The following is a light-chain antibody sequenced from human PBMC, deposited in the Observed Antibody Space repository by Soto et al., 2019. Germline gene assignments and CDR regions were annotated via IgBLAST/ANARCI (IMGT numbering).Light chain of an antibody. CDR3: SSYTRSSTYV. J-gene: IGLJ1*01. CDR2: EVS. V-gene: IGLV2-14*01. Sequence: QSALTQPASVSGSPGQSITISCTGTSSDVGGYNYVSWYQQHPGKAPKLMIYEVSNRPSGVSNRFSGSKSVNTASLTISGLQAEDEADYYCSSYTRSSTYVFGIGTKVTVL. CDR1: SSDVGGYNY.